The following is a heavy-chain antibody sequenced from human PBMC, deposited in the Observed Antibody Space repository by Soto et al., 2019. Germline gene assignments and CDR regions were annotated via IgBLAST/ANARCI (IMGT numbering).Heavy chain of an antibody. D-gene: IGHD3-9*01. Sequence: GGSLRLSCAASGFTFSSYAMSWVRQAPGKGLEWVSAISGSGGSTYYADSVKGRFTISRDNSKNTLYLQMNSLRAEDTAVYYCAKRGLDSYYYYYGMDVWGQGTTVTVSS. CDR3: AKRGLDSYYYYYGMDV. CDR1: GFTFSSYA. CDR2: ISGSGGST. V-gene: IGHV3-23*01. J-gene: IGHJ6*02.